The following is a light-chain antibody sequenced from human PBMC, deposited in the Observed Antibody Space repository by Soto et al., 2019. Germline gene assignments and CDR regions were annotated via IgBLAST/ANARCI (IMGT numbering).Light chain of an antibody. Sequence: QSVLTQPPSASGTPGQRVTISCSGSSSNIGSNTVNWYQQLPGTAPKLLIYSNNQRPSGVPDRFSGSKSGTSASLAISGLQSEDDSDYYCAAWDDNPNAFYVFGPGTEVTVL. CDR3: AAWDDNPNAFYV. V-gene: IGLV1-44*01. CDR2: SNN. CDR1: SSNIGSNT. J-gene: IGLJ1*01.